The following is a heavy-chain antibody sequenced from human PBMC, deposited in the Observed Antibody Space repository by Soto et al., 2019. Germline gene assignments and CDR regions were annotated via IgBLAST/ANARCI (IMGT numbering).Heavy chain of an antibody. J-gene: IGHJ4*02. D-gene: IGHD2-2*01. V-gene: IGHV4-59*08. CDR3: ARHEDFMLGDIVVVPAAMPFGY. CDR2: IYYSGST. CDR1: GGSISSYY. Sequence: SETLSLTCTVSGGSISSYYWSWIRQPPGKGLEWIGYIYYSGSTNYNPSLKSRVTISVDTSKNQFSLKLSSVTAADTAVYYCARHEDFMLGDIVVVPAAMPFGYWGQGTLVTVSS.